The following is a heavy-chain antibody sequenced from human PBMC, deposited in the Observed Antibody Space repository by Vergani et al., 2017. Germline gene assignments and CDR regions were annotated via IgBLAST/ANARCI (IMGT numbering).Heavy chain of an antibody. J-gene: IGHJ2*01. CDR1: GYSFTSYW. Sequence: EVQLVQSGAEVKKPGESLKISCKGSGYSFTSYWIGWVRQMPGKGLEWMGIIYPGDSDTRYSPSFQGQVTISADKPISTAYLQWSSLKASDTAMYYCARPHSSSSIAYWYFDLWGRGTLVTVSS. D-gene: IGHD6-6*01. CDR2: IYPGDSDT. CDR3: ARPHSSSSIAYWYFDL. V-gene: IGHV5-51*04.